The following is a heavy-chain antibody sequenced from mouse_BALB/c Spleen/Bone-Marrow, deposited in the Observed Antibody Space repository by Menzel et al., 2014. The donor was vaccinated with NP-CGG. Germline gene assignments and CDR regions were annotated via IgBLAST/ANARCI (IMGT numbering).Heavy chain of an antibody. V-gene: IGHV5-6-3*01. CDR1: GFTFSSYG. CDR2: INSNGGST. J-gene: IGHJ2*01. D-gene: IGHD1-1*01. CDR3: ARDYYGSSDY. Sequence: EVKLMESGGGIVQPGGSLKLSCAASGFTFSSYGMSWVRQTPDKGLELVAAINSNGGSTYYPDSVKGRFTISRDNAKNTLYLQMSSLKSEDTAMYYCARDYYGSSDYWGQGTTLTVSS.